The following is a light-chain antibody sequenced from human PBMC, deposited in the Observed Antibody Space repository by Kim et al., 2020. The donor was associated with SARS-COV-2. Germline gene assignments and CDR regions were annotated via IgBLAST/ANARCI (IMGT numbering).Light chain of an antibody. Sequence: LSPGERATLSCRASQSVSSSYLAGYQQKPGQAPRLLIYGASSRATGIPDRFSGSGSGTDFTLTISRLEPEDFAVYSCQQYGSSPYTFGQGTKLEI. CDR1: QSVSSSY. CDR2: GAS. CDR3: QQYGSSPYT. V-gene: IGKV3-20*01. J-gene: IGKJ2*01.